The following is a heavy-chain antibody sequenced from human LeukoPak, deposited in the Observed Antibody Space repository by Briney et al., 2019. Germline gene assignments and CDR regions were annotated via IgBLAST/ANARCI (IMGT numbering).Heavy chain of an antibody. J-gene: IGHJ4*02. V-gene: IGHV3-64*01. CDR2: VSSNGGSA. D-gene: IGHD1-26*01. CDR1: GFPFSSYA. CDR3: ARGSSVGTTGHCDY. Sequence: GGSLRLSCAASGFPFSSYAMHWVRQAPGKGLEYVSAVSSNGGSAYYANSVKGRFVISRDNSENILYLQMGSLRAEDMAVYYCARGSSVGTTGHCDYWGQGTLVTVSS.